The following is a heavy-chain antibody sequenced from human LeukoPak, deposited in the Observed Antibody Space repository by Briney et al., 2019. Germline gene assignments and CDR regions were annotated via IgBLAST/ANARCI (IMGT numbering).Heavy chain of an antibody. CDR1: GYTFTGYY. Sequence: ASVKVSCKASGYTFTGYYMHWVRQAPGQGLEWMGWINPNSGGTNYAQKFQGRATMTRDTSISTAYMELSRLRSDDTAVYYCARVMVRGVRESDYWGQGTLVTVSS. J-gene: IGHJ4*02. V-gene: IGHV1-2*02. D-gene: IGHD3-10*01. CDR3: ARVMVRGVRESDY. CDR2: INPNSGGT.